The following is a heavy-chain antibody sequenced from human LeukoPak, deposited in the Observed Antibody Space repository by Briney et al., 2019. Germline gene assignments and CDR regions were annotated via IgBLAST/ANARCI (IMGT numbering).Heavy chain of an antibody. CDR1: GYSISSGYL. J-gene: IGHJ5*02. CDR3: ARSPQGTATTANWLDP. Sequence: SETLSLTCTVSGYSISSGYLWGWIRQPPGKGLEWIGSIYESGSTYYNPSLKSRVTISVDTSKNQFSLKLSSVTAADTAVYYCARSPQGTATTANWLDPWGQGTLVTVSS. D-gene: IGHD4-17*01. V-gene: IGHV4-38-2*02. CDR2: IYESGST.